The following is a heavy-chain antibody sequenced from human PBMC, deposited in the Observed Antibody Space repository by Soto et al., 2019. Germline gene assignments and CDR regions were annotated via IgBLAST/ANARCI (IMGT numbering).Heavy chain of an antibody. V-gene: IGHV1-3*01. D-gene: IGHD3-22*01. CDR1: GYTFTSYA. J-gene: IGHJ4*02. Sequence: ASVKVSCKASGYTFTSYAMHWVRQAPGQRLEWMGWINAGNGNTKYSQKIQGRVTMTTDTSTSTAYMELRSLRSDDTAVYYCARGSGPYDSSGYSPFDYWGQGTLVTVSS. CDR3: ARGSGPYDSSGYSPFDY. CDR2: INAGNGNT.